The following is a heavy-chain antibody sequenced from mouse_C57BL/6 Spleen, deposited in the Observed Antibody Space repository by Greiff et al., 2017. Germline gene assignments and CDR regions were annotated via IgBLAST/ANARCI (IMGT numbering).Heavy chain of an antibody. J-gene: IGHJ4*01. CDR1: GYAFSSSW. Sequence: QVQLQQSGPGLVQPGASVKLSCTASGYAFSSSWMNWVKQRPGKGLEWIGRIYPGDGATNYNWKLTGKARLTADKTSRTAYLQLSSLPSEDSAVYVWDRCGYYYAMDYWGQGTSVTVSS. D-gene: IGHD2-14*01. CDR3: DRCGYYYAMDY. V-gene: IGHV1-82*01. CDR2: IYPGDGAT.